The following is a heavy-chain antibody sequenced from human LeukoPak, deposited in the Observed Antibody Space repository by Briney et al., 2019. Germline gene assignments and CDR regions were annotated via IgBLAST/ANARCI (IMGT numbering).Heavy chain of an antibody. D-gene: IGHD5-12*01. Sequence: GGSLRLSCAASGFTFSSYSMNWVRQAPGKGLEWVSYIFSGSTTIYYADSVKGRFTISRDNAKNSLYLQMNSLRDEDTAVYYCARVGYDFMAPFDYWGQGTLATVSS. V-gene: IGHV3-48*02. J-gene: IGHJ4*02. CDR2: IFSGSTTI. CDR3: ARVGYDFMAPFDY. CDR1: GFTFSSYS.